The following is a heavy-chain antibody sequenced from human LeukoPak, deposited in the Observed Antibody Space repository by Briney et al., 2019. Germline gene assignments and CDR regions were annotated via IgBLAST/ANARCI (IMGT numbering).Heavy chain of an antibody. D-gene: IGHD3-16*01. CDR1: GYTFTSYA. J-gene: IGHJ4*02. CDR2: INAGNGNT. V-gene: IGHV1-3*01. CDR3: VVLRLGEYGGY. Sequence: GASVKVSCKASGYTFTSYAMHWVRQAPGQRLEWMGWINAGNGNTKYSQKFQGRVTITRDTSASTAYMELSSLRSEDTAVYYCVVLRLGEYGGYWGQGTLVTVSS.